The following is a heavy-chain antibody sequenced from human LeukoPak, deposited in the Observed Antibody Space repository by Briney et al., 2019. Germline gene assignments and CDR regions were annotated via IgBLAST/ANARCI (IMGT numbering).Heavy chain of an antibody. Sequence: PSETLSLTCTVSGGSISSSSYYWGWIRQPPGKGLEWIGSIYYSGSTYYNPSLKSRVTISVDTSKNQFSLKLSSVTAADTAVYYCAGQDYDSSGYYSLNYFDYWGQGTLVTVSS. CDR1: GGSISSSSYY. D-gene: IGHD3-22*01. V-gene: IGHV4-39*01. J-gene: IGHJ4*02. CDR3: AGQDYDSSGYYSLNYFDY. CDR2: IYYSGST.